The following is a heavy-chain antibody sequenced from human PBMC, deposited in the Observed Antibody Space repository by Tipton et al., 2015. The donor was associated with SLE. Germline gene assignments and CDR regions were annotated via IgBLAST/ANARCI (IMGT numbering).Heavy chain of an antibody. Sequence: TLSLTCTVSGGSISSYYWSWIRPPAGKGLEWIGRIYTSGSTNYNPSLKSRVTMSVDTSKNQFSLKLSSVTAADTAVYYCARGEAFSEYYFDYWGQGTLVTVSS. D-gene: IGHD3-16*01. CDR3: ARGEAFSEYYFDY. J-gene: IGHJ4*02. CDR1: GGSISSYY. CDR2: IYTSGST. V-gene: IGHV4-4*07.